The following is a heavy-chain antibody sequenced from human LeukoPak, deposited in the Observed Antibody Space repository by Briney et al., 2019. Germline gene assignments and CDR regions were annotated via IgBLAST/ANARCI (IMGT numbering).Heavy chain of an antibody. CDR1: GYTFTGYY. D-gene: IGHD3-22*01. CDR2: INPNSGGT. J-gene: IGHJ3*02. V-gene: IGHV1-2*02. CDR3: ARRRYYYDSSGVADAFDI. Sequence: ASVKVSCKASGYTFTGYYMHWVRQAPGQGLEWMGWINPNSGGTNYAQKFQGRVTMTRDTSISTAYMELSRLRSDDTAVYYCARRRYYYDSSGVADAFDIWGQGTMVTVSS.